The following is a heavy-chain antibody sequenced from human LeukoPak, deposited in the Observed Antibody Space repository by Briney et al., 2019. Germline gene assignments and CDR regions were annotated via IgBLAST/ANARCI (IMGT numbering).Heavy chain of an antibody. D-gene: IGHD3-22*01. Sequence: ASVKVSCKASGYTFTSYAMNWVRQAPGQGLEWMGWINTNTGNPTYAQGFTGRFVFSLDTSVSTAYLQLSSLKAEDTAVYYCARSIRAFPHGYYYYWGQGTLVTVSS. CDR2: INTNTGNP. J-gene: IGHJ4*02. V-gene: IGHV7-4-1*02. CDR1: GYTFTSYA. CDR3: ARSIRAFPHGYYYY.